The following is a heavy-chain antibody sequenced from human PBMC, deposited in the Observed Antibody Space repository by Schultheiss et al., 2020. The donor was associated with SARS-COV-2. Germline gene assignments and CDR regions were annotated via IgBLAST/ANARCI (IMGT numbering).Heavy chain of an antibody. Sequence: SQTLSLTCTVSGGSVSSGSYYWSWIRQPPGKGLEWIGYIYHSESTNYNPSLRSRGTISVDTSKNQFSLKLSSVTAADTAVYYCARFYDILTGYSDYWGQGTLVTVSS. CDR3: ARFYDILTGYSDY. CDR2: IYHSEST. D-gene: IGHD3-9*01. V-gene: IGHV4-61*01. CDR1: GGSVSSGSYY. J-gene: IGHJ4*02.